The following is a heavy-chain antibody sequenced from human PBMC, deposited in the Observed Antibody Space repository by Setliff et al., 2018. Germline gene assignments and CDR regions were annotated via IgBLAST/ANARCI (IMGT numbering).Heavy chain of an antibody. Sequence: ASVKVSCKASGYTFTSYGISWVRQAPGRGLEWMAYINTYNGDTYYAQKFQGRVTMTTDTSTSTASMELGSLRSDDTAMYYCARDAHDYDSSENPIVDYWGQGTLVT. V-gene: IGHV1-18*01. CDR3: ARDAHDYDSSENPIVDY. J-gene: IGHJ4*02. D-gene: IGHD3-22*01. CDR2: INTYNGDT. CDR1: GYTFTSYG.